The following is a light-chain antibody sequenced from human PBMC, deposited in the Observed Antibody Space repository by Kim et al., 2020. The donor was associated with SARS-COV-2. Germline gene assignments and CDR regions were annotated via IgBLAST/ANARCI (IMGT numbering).Light chain of an antibody. Sequence: ALGQTVRITCQGDSLRSDYASWYQQKPGQAPVLVIYGKNNRPSGIPDRFSGSSSGNTASFTITGAQAEDEADYYCNSRDSSGNHVVFGGGTQLTVL. J-gene: IGLJ2*01. CDR3: NSRDSSGNHVV. V-gene: IGLV3-19*01. CDR1: SLRSDY. CDR2: GKN.